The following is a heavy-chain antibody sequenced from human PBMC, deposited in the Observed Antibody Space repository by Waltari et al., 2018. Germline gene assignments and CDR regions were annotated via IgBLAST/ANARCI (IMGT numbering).Heavy chain of an antibody. CDR1: GYSFTSYW. Sequence: EVQLVQSGAEVKKPGESLKISCKGSGYSFTSYWIGWVRQMPGKGLEWMGTIYPGDTDTSYSPSFQGQVTISADKSISTAYLQWSSLKASDTAMYYCARRPDFWSGYFDYWGQGTLVTVSS. D-gene: IGHD3-3*01. V-gene: IGHV5-51*01. CDR3: ARRPDFWSGYFDY. CDR2: IYPGDTDT. J-gene: IGHJ4*02.